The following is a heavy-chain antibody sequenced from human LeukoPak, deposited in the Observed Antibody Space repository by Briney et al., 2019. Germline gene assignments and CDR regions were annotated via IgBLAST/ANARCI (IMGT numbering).Heavy chain of an antibody. D-gene: IGHD3-10*01. V-gene: IGHV1-18*01. CDR1: GYTFTSYG. J-gene: IGHJ4*02. CDR2: ISAYNGNT. Sequence: GASVKVSCKASGYTFTSYGISWVRQAPGQGLEWMGWISAYNGNTNYAQKLQGRVTMTTDTSTSTAYMELRSLRSDDTAVYYCARARYYGSGSYYNRFGGAPFDYWGQGTLVTVSS. CDR3: ARARYYGSGSYYNRFGGAPFDY.